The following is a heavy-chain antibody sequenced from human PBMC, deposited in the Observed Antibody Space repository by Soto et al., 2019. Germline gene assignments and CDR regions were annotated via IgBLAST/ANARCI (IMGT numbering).Heavy chain of an antibody. CDR1: GFTFSSYA. D-gene: IGHD2-15*01. J-gene: IGHJ4*02. CDR2: ISGSGGST. V-gene: IGHV3-23*01. Sequence: EVQLLESGGGLVQPGGSLRLSCAASGFTFSSYAMSWVRQAPGKGLEWVSAISGSGGSTYYADSVKGRFTISRDNSKNTLYLQMNSLRAEDTAVYYCAKDVEGYWRGGSCYPFDYWGQGTLVTVSS. CDR3: AKDVEGYWRGGSCYPFDY.